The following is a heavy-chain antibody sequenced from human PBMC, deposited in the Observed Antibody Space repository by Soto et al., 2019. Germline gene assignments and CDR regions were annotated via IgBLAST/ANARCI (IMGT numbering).Heavy chain of an antibody. J-gene: IGHJ6*02. CDR3: AKDLGVTVSGGMDV. D-gene: IGHD4-4*01. V-gene: IGHV3-23*01. CDR2: ISGSGGST. Sequence: EVQLLESGGGLVQPGGSLRLSCAASGFTSSSYAMSWVRQAPGKGQEWVSAISGSGGSTYYADSVKGRFTISRDNSKNTLYLQMNSLRAEDTAVYYCAKDLGVTVSGGMDVWGQGTTVTVSS. CDR1: GFTSSSYA.